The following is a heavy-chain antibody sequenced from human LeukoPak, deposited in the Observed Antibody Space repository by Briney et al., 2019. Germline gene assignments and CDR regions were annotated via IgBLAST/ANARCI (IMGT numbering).Heavy chain of an antibody. D-gene: IGHD3-10*01. Sequence: GGSLRLSCAASGFSFSNYGMHWVRQAPGKGLEWVAVISYDGSNKYYADSVKGRFTISRDNSKNTLYLQMNSLRAEDTAVYYCAKEAGWVGSSITWGQGTLVTVSS. V-gene: IGHV3-30*18. CDR2: ISYDGSNK. CDR1: GFSFSNYG. J-gene: IGHJ4*02. CDR3: AKEAGWVGSSIT.